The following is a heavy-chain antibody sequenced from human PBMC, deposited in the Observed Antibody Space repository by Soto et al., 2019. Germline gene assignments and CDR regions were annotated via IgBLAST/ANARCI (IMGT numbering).Heavy chain of an antibody. J-gene: IGHJ5*02. V-gene: IGHV1-46*01. CDR1: RNTFSNYY. D-gene: IGHD6-13*01. Sequence: QVQLVQSGAEVKKPGASVKVSCKASRNTFSNYYIHWVRQAPVQGLEWMGISNPSGGSPTYAQRFQGRVTMTRDTSTSTVYLELSSLRSDDTAVYYCARDVASAVTRWFDPWGQGTLVTVSS. CDR2: SNPSGGSP. CDR3: ARDVASAVTRWFDP.